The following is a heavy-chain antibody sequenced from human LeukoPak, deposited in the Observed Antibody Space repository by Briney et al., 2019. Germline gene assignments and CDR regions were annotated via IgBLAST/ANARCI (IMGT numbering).Heavy chain of an antibody. V-gene: IGHV1-18*01. CDR1: GYTFTSYG. Sequence: ASVKVSCKASGYTFTSYGISWVRQAPGQGLEWMGWISAYNGNTNYAQKLQGRVTMTTDTSTSTAYMELRSLRSDDTAVYYCARGITSFGVVIILDGMDVWGQGTTVTVSS. CDR3: ARGITSFGVVIILDGMDV. CDR2: ISAYNGNT. J-gene: IGHJ6*02. D-gene: IGHD3-3*01.